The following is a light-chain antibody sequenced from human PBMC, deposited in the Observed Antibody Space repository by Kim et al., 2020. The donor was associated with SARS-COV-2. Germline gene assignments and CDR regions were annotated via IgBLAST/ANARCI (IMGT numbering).Light chain of an antibody. J-gene: IGLJ2*01. CDR1: SLRKYY. Sequence: SSELTQDPAVSVALGQTVRITCQGDSLRKYYATWYQQKPGQAPVLVISGKNTRPSGIPDRFSGSASGNTASLTISGAQAEDEADYYCSSRDSGGNVVFGGGTKLTVL. V-gene: IGLV3-19*01. CDR2: GKN. CDR3: SSRDSGGNVV.